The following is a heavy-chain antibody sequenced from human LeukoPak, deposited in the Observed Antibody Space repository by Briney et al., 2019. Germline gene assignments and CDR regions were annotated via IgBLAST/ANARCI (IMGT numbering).Heavy chain of an antibody. CDR3: ARDRYEYNWNSDAFDI. CDR1: GFTFSSYW. V-gene: IGHV3-7*01. CDR2: IKQDGSEK. D-gene: IGHD1/OR15-1a*01. J-gene: IGHJ3*02. Sequence: GGSLRLSCAASGFTFSSYWMSWVRQAPGKGREWVANIKQDGSEKYYVDSVKGRFTISRDNAKNSLYLQMNSLRAEDTAVYYCARDRYEYNWNSDAFDIWGQGTMVTVSS.